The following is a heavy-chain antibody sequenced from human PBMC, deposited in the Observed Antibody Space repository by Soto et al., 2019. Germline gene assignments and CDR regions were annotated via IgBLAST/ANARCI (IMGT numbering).Heavy chain of an antibody. Sequence: DVQLVESGGGLIQPGGSLSLSCAASGFTVSSNYMSWVRQAPGKGLELVSVIYSGGSTYYADSVKGRFTIYRDNSKTTLYRQMNSLRAEDTAVYYCARDRPGLRGVIEGAFDLWGQGTMVTVSS. CDR2: IYSGGST. J-gene: IGHJ3*01. V-gene: IGHV3-53*01. D-gene: IGHD3-10*01. CDR1: GFTVSSNY. CDR3: ARDRPGLRGVIEGAFDL.